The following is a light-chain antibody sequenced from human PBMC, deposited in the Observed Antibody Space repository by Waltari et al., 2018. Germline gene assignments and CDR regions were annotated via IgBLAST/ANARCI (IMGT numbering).Light chain of an antibody. CDR1: QRVSSNY. CDR2: GAS. CDR3: QQYGSSPLT. Sequence: EIVLTQSPGTLSLSPGERATLSCGASQRVSSNYLAWYQQKPGQAPRLLIYGASRRATSIPDRFSGSGSRTDFTLTITRLEPEDFAVYYCQQYGSSPLTFGGGAKVEIK. V-gene: IGKV3-20*01. J-gene: IGKJ4*01.